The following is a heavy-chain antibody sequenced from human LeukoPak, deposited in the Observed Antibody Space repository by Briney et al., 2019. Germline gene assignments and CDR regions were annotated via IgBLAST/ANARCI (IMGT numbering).Heavy chain of an antibody. CDR2: IYYSGST. J-gene: IGHJ4*02. Sequence: SETLSLTCTVSGGSISNYFWSWIRQPPGNTLEWIGYIYYSGSTNYNPSLKSRATISVDTSKNQFSLNLSSVTAADTAVYYCARSGSTAHDYWGQGILVTVSS. CDR1: GGSISNYF. V-gene: IGHV4-59*01. CDR3: ARSGSTAHDY. D-gene: IGHD1-26*01.